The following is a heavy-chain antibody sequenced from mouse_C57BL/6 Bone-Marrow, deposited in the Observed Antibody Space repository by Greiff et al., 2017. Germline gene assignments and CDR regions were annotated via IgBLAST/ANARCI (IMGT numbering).Heavy chain of an antibody. V-gene: IGHV5-17*01. CDR1: GFTFSDYG. J-gene: IGHJ1*03. Sequence: EVQGVESGGGLVKPGGSLKLSCAASGFTFSDYGMHWVRQAPEKGLEWVAYISSGSSTIYYADTVKGRFTISRDNAKNTLFLQMTSLRSEDTAMYYCASLDYYGSSYPYWYFDVWGTGTTVTVSS. CDR2: ISSGSSTI. CDR3: ASLDYYGSSYPYWYFDV. D-gene: IGHD1-1*01.